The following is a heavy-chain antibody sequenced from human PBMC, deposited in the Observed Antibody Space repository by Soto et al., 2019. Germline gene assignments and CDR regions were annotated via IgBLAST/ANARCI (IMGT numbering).Heavy chain of an antibody. CDR1: GYTFTSHG. J-gene: IGHJ6*03. D-gene: IGHD3-10*01. Sequence: QVQLVQSGAEVKKPGASVKVSCKASGYTFTSHGISWVRQAPGQGLEWMGWISANNGDTNYAQKFQGRVTVTTDTSTSTGYMELRSLRSEDTAVYYCARMVRGSNIDYYHYMDVWGKWTTVTVSS. CDR2: ISANNGDT. CDR3: ARMVRGSNIDYYHYMDV. V-gene: IGHV1-18*01.